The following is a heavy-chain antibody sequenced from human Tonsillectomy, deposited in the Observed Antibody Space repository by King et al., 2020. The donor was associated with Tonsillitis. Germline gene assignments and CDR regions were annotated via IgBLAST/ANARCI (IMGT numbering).Heavy chain of an antibody. CDR3: AKYPSXXXXRRGAFDX. CDR2: XYSGGST. CDR1: GLTVSSNY. D-gene: IGHD2/OR15-2a*01. Sequence: VQLVXSGGGLIQPGGXLXLSCAXSGLTVSSNYMSWVRQAPGXGLEWVSDXYSGGSTYYAGSXXGRXTIXXDNFKXPVXLQMNSLNGEDTAVYYCAKYPSXXXXRRGAFDXXGQXXXXTVXS. V-gene: IGHV3-53*01. J-gene: IGHJ3*01.